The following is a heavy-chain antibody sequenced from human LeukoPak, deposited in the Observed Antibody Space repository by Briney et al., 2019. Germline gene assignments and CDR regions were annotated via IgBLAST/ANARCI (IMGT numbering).Heavy chain of an antibody. V-gene: IGHV3-72*01. CDR3: ARGFDYGDGFDY. Sequence: GGSLRLSCAASGFSLSNHYMDWVRQAPEKGLEWVGRTRNRADSYTTEYAASVRGRFIISRDDSKNSLFLQMNSLKTEDTAVYFCARGFDYGDGFDYWGQGTLVTVSS. D-gene: IGHD4-17*01. J-gene: IGHJ4*02. CDR2: TRNRADSYTT. CDR1: GFSLSNHY.